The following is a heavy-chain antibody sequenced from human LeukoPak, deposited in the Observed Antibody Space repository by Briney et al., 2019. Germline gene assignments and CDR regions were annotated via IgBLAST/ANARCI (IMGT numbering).Heavy chain of an antibody. D-gene: IGHD6-19*01. CDR3: ARDNNVGSGSFFDP. V-gene: IGHV1-3*01. CDR1: GYTFTSYA. J-gene: IGHJ5*02. Sequence: VASVNVSYKASGYTFTSYAMHWERQAPGQRLEWMGWINAGNGNTKYSQKFQGRVTITRDTSASTAYMELSSLRSEDTAVYYCARDNNVGSGSFFDPWGQGTLVTVSS. CDR2: INAGNGNT.